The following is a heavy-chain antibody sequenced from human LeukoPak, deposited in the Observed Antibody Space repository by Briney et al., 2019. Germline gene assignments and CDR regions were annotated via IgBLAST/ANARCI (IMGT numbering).Heavy chain of an antibody. Sequence: GGSLILSCAASGFTFDDYTMHWVRQAPGKGLEWVSLISGDGGSTYYADSVKGRFTISRDNSKNSLYLQMNSLRTEDTALYYCAKDLGGSSSWYRYYGMDVWGQGTTVTVSS. CDR3: AKDLGGSSSWYRYYGMDV. CDR1: GFTFDDYT. J-gene: IGHJ6*02. CDR2: ISGDGGST. V-gene: IGHV3-43*01. D-gene: IGHD6-13*01.